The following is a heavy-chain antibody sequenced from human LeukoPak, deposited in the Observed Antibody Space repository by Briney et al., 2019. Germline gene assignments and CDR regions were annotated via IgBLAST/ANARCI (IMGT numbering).Heavy chain of an antibody. Sequence: GGSLRLSCAASGFTFSSYGMHWVRQAPGKGLEWVAFIRYDGSNKYYADSVKGRFTISRDNSKNTLYLQMNSLRAEDTAVYYCARSSYPYCSGGSCYFDYWGRGTLVTVSS. J-gene: IGHJ4*02. CDR3: ARSSYPYCSGGSCYFDY. CDR1: GFTFSSYG. D-gene: IGHD2-15*01. CDR2: IRYDGSNK. V-gene: IGHV3-30*02.